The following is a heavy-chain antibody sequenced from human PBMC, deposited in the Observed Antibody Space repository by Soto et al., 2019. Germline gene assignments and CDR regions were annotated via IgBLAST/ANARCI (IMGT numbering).Heavy chain of an antibody. J-gene: IGHJ4*02. CDR2: ISAYNGNT. D-gene: IGHD4-17*01. CDR1: GYTFTSYG. CDR3: ESSHGDYAGY. V-gene: IGHV1-18*01. Sequence: QVKLVQSGAEVKKPGASVKVSCKASGYTFTSYGISRVRQAPGQGLEWMGWISAYNGNTNYAQKLQGRVTMTTDTSNSTAYMELRSLRSDATAVYYCESSHGDYAGYWGQGTLVIVSS.